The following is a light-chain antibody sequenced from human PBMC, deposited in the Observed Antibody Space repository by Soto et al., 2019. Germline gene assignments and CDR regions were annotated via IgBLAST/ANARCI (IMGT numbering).Light chain of an antibody. CDR3: QQYHALPRT. CDR2: TAS. J-gene: IGKJ1*01. Sequence: DIQMTQSPSSLSASVGDRATITCQASQDIINYVNWYQQKPGKATKLLIYTASNLESGVPSRFSGRGSGTDFTLAIDGLQPEDFATYYCQQYHALPRTFGQGTRVEI. V-gene: IGKV1-33*01. CDR1: QDIINY.